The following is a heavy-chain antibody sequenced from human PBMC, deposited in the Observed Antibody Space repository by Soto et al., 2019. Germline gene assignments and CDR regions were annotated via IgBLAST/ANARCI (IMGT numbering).Heavy chain of an antibody. CDR1: GGSISSGDYY. CDR3: AGEFAVATARGVRAWDI. CDR2: IYYSGST. V-gene: IGHV4-30-4*01. Sequence: QVQLQESGPGLVKPSQTLSLTCTVSGGSISSGDYYWSWIRQPPGKGLEWIGYIYYSGSTYYNPVLQNRATKSVDPAQDQFSRKVCAVTGADTAGDFGAGEFAVATARGVRAWDIWGQGTMVTVSS. D-gene: IGHD3-10*01. J-gene: IGHJ3*02.